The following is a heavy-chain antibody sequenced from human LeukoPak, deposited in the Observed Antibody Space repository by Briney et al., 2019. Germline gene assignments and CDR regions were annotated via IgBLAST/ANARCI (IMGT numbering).Heavy chain of an antibody. D-gene: IGHD2-2*01. V-gene: IGHV3-74*01. CDR3: ARDVVPAATYNWFDP. CDR2: INSDGSST. CDR1: GFTFSSYW. J-gene: IGHJ5*02. Sequence: GGSLRLSCAASGFTFSSYWMHWVRQAPGKGLVWVSRINSDGSSTSYADSVKGRFTISRDNAKNTLYLQMNSLRAKDTAVYYCARDVVPAATYNWFDPWGQGALVTVSS.